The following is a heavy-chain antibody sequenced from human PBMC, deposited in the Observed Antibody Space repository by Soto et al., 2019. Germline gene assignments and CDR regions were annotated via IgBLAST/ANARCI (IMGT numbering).Heavy chain of an antibody. CDR1: GFTFSSYG. V-gene: IGHV3-30*03. D-gene: IGHD6-19*01. CDR3: ARDSSGFDY. CDR2: ISYDGSNK. Sequence: QVQLVESGGCVVQPGRSLRLSCAASGFTFSSYGMHWVRQAPGKGLEWVAVISYDGSNKYYADSVKGRFTISRDNSKNTLYLQMNSLRAEDTAVYYCARDSSGFDYWGQGTLVTVSS. J-gene: IGHJ4*02.